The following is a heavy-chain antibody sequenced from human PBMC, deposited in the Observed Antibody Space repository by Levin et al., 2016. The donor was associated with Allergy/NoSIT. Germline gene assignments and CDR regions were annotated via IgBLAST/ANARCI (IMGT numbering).Heavy chain of an antibody. Sequence: SVKVSCKASGYTFSSYAISWVRQAPGQGLEWMGGIIPIFGIANYAQKFQDRVTMTTDTSTSTAYMELRSLRSDDTAVYYCARDPLLVGAPWDLDHWGQGTLVTVSS. CDR2: IIPIFGIA. V-gene: IGHV1-69*10. D-gene: IGHD1-26*01. CDR3: ARDPLLVGAPWDLDH. CDR1: GYTFSSYA. J-gene: IGHJ5*02.